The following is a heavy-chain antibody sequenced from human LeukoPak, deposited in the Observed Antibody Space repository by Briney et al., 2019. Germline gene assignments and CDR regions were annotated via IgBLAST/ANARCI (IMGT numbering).Heavy chain of an antibody. CDR3: ATWGSSSSPLPTMDV. Sequence: GASVKVSCKASGYTFTSYDINWVRLATGQGHEWMGWMSPKSGNTGYAQKFQGRVTMTRNTSTSTAYMELSSLRSEDTAVYYCATWGSSSSPLPTMDVWGQGTTVTVSS. J-gene: IGHJ6*02. CDR1: GYTFTSYD. V-gene: IGHV1-8*01. CDR2: MSPKSGNT. D-gene: IGHD6-13*01.